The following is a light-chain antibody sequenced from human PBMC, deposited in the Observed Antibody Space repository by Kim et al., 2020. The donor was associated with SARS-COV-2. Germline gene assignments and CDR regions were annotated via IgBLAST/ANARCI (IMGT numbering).Light chain of an antibody. V-gene: IGLV3-19*02. Sequence: SSELTQDPDADVALAQTVTITCQGDSLTNFYAVWYQLKPGQAPVRVIYGQSKRPSGIPDRFSGSTSGSTSSLTITGAQAEYEADYYCNSWDGGHTHWVFCAG. J-gene: IGLJ3*02. CDR2: GQS. CDR1: SLTNFY. CDR3: NSWDGGHTHWV.